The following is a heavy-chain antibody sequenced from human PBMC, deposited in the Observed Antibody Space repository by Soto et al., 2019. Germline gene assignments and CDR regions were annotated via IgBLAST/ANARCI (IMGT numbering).Heavy chain of an antibody. Sequence: SETLSLTCTISGGSINGYYWSWLRKTPGKGLEWVGYIYYTGITSYNPSLKSRVTISVDTSKNQFSLSLSSVTAADTAVYYCARRKAEEYCSTTSNCLMIFDIWGQGTMVT. CDR1: GGSINGYY. D-gene: IGHD2-2*01. V-gene: IGHV4-59*08. CDR2: IYYTGIT. CDR3: ARRKAEEYCSTTSNCLMIFDI. J-gene: IGHJ3*02.